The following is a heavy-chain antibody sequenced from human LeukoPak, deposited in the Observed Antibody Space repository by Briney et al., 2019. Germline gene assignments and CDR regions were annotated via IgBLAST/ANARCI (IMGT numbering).Heavy chain of an antibody. Sequence: GGSLRLSCAASGFTFSSYWMHWVRQAPGKGLMWVAGINGDGTSTTYADSVKGRFTISRDNAKKALYLQMNSLGAEDTAVYYCAVKGGYNDWDAPFDYWGQGTLVTVSS. CDR2: INGDGTST. CDR3: AVKGGYNDWDAPFDY. V-gene: IGHV3-74*01. CDR1: GFTFSSYW. D-gene: IGHD5-12*01. J-gene: IGHJ4*02.